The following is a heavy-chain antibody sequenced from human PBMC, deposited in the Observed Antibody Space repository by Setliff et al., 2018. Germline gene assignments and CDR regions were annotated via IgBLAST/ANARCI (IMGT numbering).Heavy chain of an antibody. CDR2: INHRGST. CDR3: ARYPRRGNGWYPYYVDV. Sequence: PSETLSLTCAAYGGTFSDYHWTWIRQSPEKGLEWIGEINHRGSTNYNPSLKSQVTISIDTSRDQFSLRLTSVTAADSAVYFCARYPRRGNGWYPYYVDVWGKGTTVTVSS. V-gene: IGHV4-34*01. CDR1: GGTFSDYH. J-gene: IGHJ6*03. D-gene: IGHD6-19*01.